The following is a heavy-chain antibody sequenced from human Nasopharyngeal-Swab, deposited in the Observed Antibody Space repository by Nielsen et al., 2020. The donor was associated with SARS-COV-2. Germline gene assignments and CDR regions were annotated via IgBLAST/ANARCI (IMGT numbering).Heavy chain of an antibody. V-gene: IGHV4-34*01. Sequence: SETLSLTCAVYGGSFSGYYWSWIRQPPGKGLEWIGEINHSGSTNYNPSLKSRVTISVDTSKNQFSLKLSSVTAADTAVYYCARGQGYYYGSGSRWFDPWGQGTLVTVSS. CDR1: GGSFSGYY. J-gene: IGHJ5*02. CDR2: INHSGST. D-gene: IGHD3-10*01. CDR3: ARGQGYYYGSGSRWFDP.